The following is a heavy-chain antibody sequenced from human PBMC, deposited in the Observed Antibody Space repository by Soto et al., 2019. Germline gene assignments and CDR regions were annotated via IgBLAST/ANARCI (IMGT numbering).Heavy chain of an antibody. J-gene: IGHJ4*02. CDR1: GGSISSRSYY. D-gene: IGHD6-13*01. V-gene: IGHV4-39*01. CDR2: IYYSGNA. Sequence: LSETLSLTCTVSGGSISSRSYYWGWIRQPPGKGLEWIGSIYYSGNAYYNPSLKSRVAVSVDTSKNQFSLKVTSVTATDTAVYYCARHKDTSSRYLLPDFWGQGTLVTVSS. CDR3: ARHKDTSSRYLLPDF.